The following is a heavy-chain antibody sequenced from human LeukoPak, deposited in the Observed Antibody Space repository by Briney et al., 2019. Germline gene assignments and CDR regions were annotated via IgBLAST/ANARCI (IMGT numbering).Heavy chain of an antibody. CDR1: GGSFSGYY. CDR2: INHSGST. V-gene: IGHV4-34*01. J-gene: IGHJ4*02. CDR3: ARGGVVRGVIMTQRLYYFDY. Sequence: SETLSLTCAVYGGSFSGYYWSWIRQPPGKGLEWIGEINHSGSTNYNPSLKSRVTISVDTSKNQFSLKLSSVAAADTAVYYCARGGVVRGVIMTQRLYYFDYWGQGTLVTVSS. D-gene: IGHD3-10*01.